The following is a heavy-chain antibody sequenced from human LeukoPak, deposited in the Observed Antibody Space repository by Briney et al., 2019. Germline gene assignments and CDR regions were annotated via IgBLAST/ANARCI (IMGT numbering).Heavy chain of an antibody. CDR1: GXSVSSSGYS. Sequence: SETLSLTWTVSGXSVSSSGYSWHWIRQPPGKTLEWIGYTYYSGRTNYNPSLKSRVTISLDTSKNQFSLRLTSVTTADTAVYYCALRRLTSAQIIEENWFDPWGQGTLVTVSS. CDR3: ALRRLTSAQIIEENWFDP. J-gene: IGHJ5*02. D-gene: IGHD2/OR15-2a*01. V-gene: IGHV4-61*08. CDR2: TYYSGRT.